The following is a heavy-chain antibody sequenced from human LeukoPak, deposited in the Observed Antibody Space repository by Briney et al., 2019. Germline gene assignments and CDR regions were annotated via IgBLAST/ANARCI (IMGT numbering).Heavy chain of an antibody. CDR1: GGSISSGGYY. D-gene: IGHD3-22*01. Sequence: SETLSLTCTVSGGSISSGGYYWSWIRQHPGKGLEWIGYIYYSGSTYYNPSLKSRVTISVDTSKNQFSLKLSSVTAADTAVYYCARDYYDSSFAFDIWGQGTMVTVSP. J-gene: IGHJ3*02. CDR2: IYYSGST. CDR3: ARDYYDSSFAFDI. V-gene: IGHV4-31*03.